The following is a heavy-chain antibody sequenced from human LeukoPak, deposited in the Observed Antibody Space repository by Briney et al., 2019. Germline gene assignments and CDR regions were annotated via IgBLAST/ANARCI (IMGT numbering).Heavy chain of an antibody. CDR3: AKDGIDYGGSLPMAV. CDR2: ISGSGGST. V-gene: IGHV3-23*01. J-gene: IGHJ6*02. Sequence: GGSLRLSCAASGFSFNNYWMSWVRQAPGEGLGWVSAISGSGGSTYYADSGKGRFTISRDKSKNTLYLQMNRLRAADPCVYYWAKDGIDYGGSLPMAVWGQGTTVTVPS. CDR1: GFSFNNYW. D-gene: IGHD4-23*01.